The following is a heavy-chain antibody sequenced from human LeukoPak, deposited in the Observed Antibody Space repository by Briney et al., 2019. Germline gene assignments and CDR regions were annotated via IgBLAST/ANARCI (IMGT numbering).Heavy chain of an antibody. CDR1: GFTFSSYW. D-gene: IGHD6-25*01. Sequence: GGSLRLSCAASGFTFSSYWMSCVRQAPGKGLEWVANIKQDGSEKYYVDSVKGRFTISRDNAKNSLFLQMNSLRAEDTAVYFCAISATARGGFDFWGQGTLVTVSS. CDR3: AISATARGGFDF. CDR2: IKQDGSEK. J-gene: IGHJ4*02. V-gene: IGHV3-7*01.